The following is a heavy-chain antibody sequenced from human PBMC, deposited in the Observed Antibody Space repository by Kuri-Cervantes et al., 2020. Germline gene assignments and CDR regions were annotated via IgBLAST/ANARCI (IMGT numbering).Heavy chain of an antibody. Sequence: GESLKISCAASGFAFSDYAMMWVRQAPGKGLEWVAVIWYDGSNKYYADSVKGRFTISRDNSKNTLYLQMNSLRAEDTAVYYCARGTGIAVAGIIFSWGQGTLVTVSS. D-gene: IGHD6-19*01. J-gene: IGHJ5*02. CDR2: IWYDGSNK. CDR3: ARGTGIAVAGIIFS. CDR1: GFAFSDYA. V-gene: IGHV3-33*08.